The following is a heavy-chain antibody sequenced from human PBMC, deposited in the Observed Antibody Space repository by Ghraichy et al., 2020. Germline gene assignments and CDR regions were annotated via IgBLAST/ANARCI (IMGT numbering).Heavy chain of an antibody. CDR2: ISGSGGST. CDR1: GFTFSSYA. Sequence: GGSLRLSCAASGFTFSSYAMSWVRQAPGKGLEWVSAISGSGGSTYYADSVKGRFTISRDNSKNTLYLQMNSLRAEDTAVYYCAKAGYYDFWSGYYEALAYYYGMDVWGQGTTVTVSS. D-gene: IGHD3-3*01. V-gene: IGHV3-23*01. CDR3: AKAGYYDFWSGYYEALAYYYGMDV. J-gene: IGHJ6*02.